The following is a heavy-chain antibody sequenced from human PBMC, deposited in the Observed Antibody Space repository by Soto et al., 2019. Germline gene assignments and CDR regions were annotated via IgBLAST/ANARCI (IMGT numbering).Heavy chain of an antibody. V-gene: IGHV1-18*01. Sequence: QVQLVQSGAEVKKPGSSVKVSCKASGGTFSSYGISWVRQAPGQGLEWMGWISAYNGNTNYAQKLQGRVTMTTDTSTSTAYMELRSLRSDDTAVYYCARDLITMVRGVTDYYYGMDVWGQGTTVTVSS. CDR1: GGTFSSYG. J-gene: IGHJ6*02. CDR3: ARDLITMVRGVTDYYYGMDV. CDR2: ISAYNGNT. D-gene: IGHD3-10*01.